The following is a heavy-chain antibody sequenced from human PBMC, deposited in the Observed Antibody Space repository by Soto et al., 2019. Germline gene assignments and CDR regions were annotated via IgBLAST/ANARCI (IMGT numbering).Heavy chain of an antibody. Sequence: ASVKVSCKASGYTFTSYAMHWVRQAPGQRLEWMGWINVGNGNTKYSQKFQGRVTITRDTSASTAYMELSSLRSEDTAVYYCASMSRFQWLDPFDYWGQGTLVTVSS. V-gene: IGHV1-3*01. D-gene: IGHD6-19*01. CDR2: INVGNGNT. J-gene: IGHJ4*02. CDR1: GYTFTSYA. CDR3: ASMSRFQWLDPFDY.